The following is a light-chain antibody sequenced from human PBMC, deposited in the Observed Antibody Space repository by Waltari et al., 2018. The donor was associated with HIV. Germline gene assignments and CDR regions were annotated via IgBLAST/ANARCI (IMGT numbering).Light chain of an antibody. J-gene: IGKJ5*01. CDR2: EAS. V-gene: IGKV3-11*01. CDR3: QQRNDWPLT. CDR1: QSISTH. Sequence: EIVLTQSPATLSLSPGERATLSCRASQSISTHLGWYQQKPGQAPRLLIYEASRRATGIPARFSGSGSGTDFTLAISSLEPEDFAVYYCQQRNDWPLTFGQGTRLEIK.